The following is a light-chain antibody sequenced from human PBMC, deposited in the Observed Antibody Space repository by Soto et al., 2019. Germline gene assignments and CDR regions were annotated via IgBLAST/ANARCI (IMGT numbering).Light chain of an antibody. J-gene: IGLJ1*01. CDR2: YDS. CDR3: QVWDIMTDNYV. V-gene: IGLV3-21*04. Sequence: SYELTQPPSVSVAPEKTATITCGGNNIGNKRVHWYRQKPGQAPVLLISYDSDRPSGIPELFSGSNSENTATLTISRVEAGDDADYYCQVWDIMTDNYVFGSGTKVTVL. CDR1: NIGNKR.